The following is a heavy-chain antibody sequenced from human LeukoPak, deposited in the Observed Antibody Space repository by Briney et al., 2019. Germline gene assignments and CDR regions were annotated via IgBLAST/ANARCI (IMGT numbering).Heavy chain of an antibody. CDR2: ISHSGTT. V-gene: IGHV4-38-2*02. Sequence: SETLSLTCTVSGYSINSGYFWGWIRQPPGKGLEWIGSISHSGTTYYNPSLKSRITISQDTSKNQFSLKVSSVTAADAAAYYCTREEGGTTVDYWGQGNLVTVSS. CDR3: TREEGGTTVDY. D-gene: IGHD1-1*01. CDR1: GYSINSGYF. J-gene: IGHJ4*02.